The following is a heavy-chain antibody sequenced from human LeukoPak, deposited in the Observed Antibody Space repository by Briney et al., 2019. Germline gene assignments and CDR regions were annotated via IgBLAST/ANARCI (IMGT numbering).Heavy chain of an antibody. CDR2: IYYTGMT. Sequence: SETLSLTCTVPDGSTSNYFWSWIRQPPGKGLEWIGYIYYTGMTNSNPSLKSRVTISMDTSKNQFSLNLRSVTAADTAIYYCARHRRMVIMSKFSTGIDQWGQGTLVTVSS. V-gene: IGHV4-59*08. D-gene: IGHD2-8*01. CDR3: ARHRRMVIMSKFSTGIDQ. CDR1: DGSTSNYF. J-gene: IGHJ4*02.